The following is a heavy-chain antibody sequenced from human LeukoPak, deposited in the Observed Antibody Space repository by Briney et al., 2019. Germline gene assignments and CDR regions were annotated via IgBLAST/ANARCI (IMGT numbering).Heavy chain of an antibody. J-gene: IGHJ3*02. V-gene: IGHV1-24*01. CDR1: GYTLTELS. D-gene: IGHD4-17*01. CDR2: FDPEDGET. Sequence: ASVKVSCKVSGYTLTELSMHWVRPAPGKGLEWMGGFDPEDGETIYAQKFQGRVTMTEDTSTDTAYMELSSLRSEDTAVYYCATYDYGDYVDAFDIWGQGTMVTVSS. CDR3: ATYDYGDYVDAFDI.